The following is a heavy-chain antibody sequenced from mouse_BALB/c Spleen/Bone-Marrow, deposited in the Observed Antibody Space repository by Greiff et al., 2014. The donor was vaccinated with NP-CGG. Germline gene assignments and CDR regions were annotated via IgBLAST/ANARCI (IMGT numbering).Heavy chain of an antibody. CDR1: GYTFTSYY. J-gene: IGHJ4*01. D-gene: IGHD6-2*01. Sequence: QVQLQQSGPELVKPGASVRISCKASGYTFTSYYIHWVKQRPGQGLEWIGWIYPGNVNTKYNEKFKGKATLTADKSSSTAYMQLSSLTSEDSAVYFCARSLSRYAMDYWGHGTSVTVSS. V-gene: IGHV1S56*01. CDR2: IYPGNVNT. CDR3: ARSLSRYAMDY.